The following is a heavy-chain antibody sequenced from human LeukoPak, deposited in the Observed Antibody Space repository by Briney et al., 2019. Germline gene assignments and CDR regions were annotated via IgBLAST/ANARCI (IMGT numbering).Heavy chain of an antibody. V-gene: IGHV3-33*06. CDR2: IWYDGSNK. D-gene: IGHD2-21*02. Sequence: PGGSLRLSCAASGFSFSSYGMHWVRQAPGKGLEWVAVIWYDGSNKYDADSVKGRFTISRDSSKNTLYLQMNSLRGEDTAVYYCGKDLLAYCGGDCYSMAFDYWGQGTLVTVSS. CDR1: GFSFSSYG. J-gene: IGHJ4*02. CDR3: GKDLLAYCGGDCYSMAFDY.